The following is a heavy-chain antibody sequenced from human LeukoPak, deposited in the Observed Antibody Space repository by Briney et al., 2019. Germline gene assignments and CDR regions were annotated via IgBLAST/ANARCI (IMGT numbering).Heavy chain of an antibody. CDR1: GYSISSGYY. CDR3: ARRGNCGGDCYASFDY. V-gene: IGHV4-38-2*02. J-gene: IGHJ4*02. D-gene: IGHD2-21*02. Sequence: SETLSLTCTVSGYSISSGYYWGWIRQPPGKGLEWIGSIYHSGSTYYNPSLKSRVTISVDTSKNQFSLKLSSVTAADTAVYYCARRGNCGGDCYASFDYWGQGTLVTVSS. CDR2: IYHSGST.